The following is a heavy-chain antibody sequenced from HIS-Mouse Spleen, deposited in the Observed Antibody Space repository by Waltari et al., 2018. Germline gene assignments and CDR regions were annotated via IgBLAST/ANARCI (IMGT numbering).Heavy chain of an antibody. CDR3: ARASITMVRGVGYYFDY. CDR2: SNPNSGGT. V-gene: IGHV1-2*02. J-gene: IGHJ4*02. D-gene: IGHD3-10*01. CDR1: GYPLTGHY. Sequence: QVQLVQSGAEGKKPGASVKVSCNASGYPLTGHYRQWFRQAPGQELEWMGWSNPNSGGTNYAQKFKGRVTMTRDTSISTAYMELSRLRSDDTAVYYCARASITMVRGVGYYFDYWGQGTLVTVSS.